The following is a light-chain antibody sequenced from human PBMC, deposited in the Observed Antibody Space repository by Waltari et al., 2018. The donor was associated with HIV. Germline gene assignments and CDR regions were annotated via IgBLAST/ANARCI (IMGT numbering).Light chain of an antibody. J-gene: IGLJ3*02. CDR1: SSDIGAYNH. CDR2: DVT. V-gene: IGLV2-14*03. CDR3: SSYTASNTLWV. Sequence: QSALTQPASVSGSRGQPITMSCTGTSSDIGAYNHVSWFQQRPGKAPKLIIYDVTDRPSGVSKRFSGSKSGITASLTISGLQADDEGDYYCSSYTASNTLWVFGGGTKLTVL.